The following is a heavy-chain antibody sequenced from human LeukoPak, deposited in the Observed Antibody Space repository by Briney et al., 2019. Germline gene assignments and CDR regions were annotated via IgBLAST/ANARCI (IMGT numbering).Heavy chain of an antibody. Sequence: SETLSLTCAVYGGSFSGYYWSWIRQPPGKGLEWIGEINHSGSTNYNPSLKSRVTISVDTSKNQFSLKLSSVTAAGTAVYYCARGGGYSGYEGYWGQGTLVTVSS. CDR3: ARGGGYSGYEGY. D-gene: IGHD5-12*01. J-gene: IGHJ4*02. CDR2: INHSGST. CDR1: GGSFSGYY. V-gene: IGHV4-34*01.